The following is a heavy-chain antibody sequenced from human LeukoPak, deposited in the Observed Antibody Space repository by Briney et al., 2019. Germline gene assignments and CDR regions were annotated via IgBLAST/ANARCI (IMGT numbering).Heavy chain of an antibody. Sequence: ASVKVSCKTSGYTFTSYDINWVRQAPGQGVEWRGWISAYNGNTNYAQRLQGRVTMTTDTSTTTAYMELRNLRSDDTAVYFCARGLRYGSNYFDYWGQGTLVTVSS. CDR3: ARGLRYGSNYFDY. CDR2: ISAYNGNT. D-gene: IGHD5/OR15-5a*01. J-gene: IGHJ4*02. CDR1: GYTFTSYD. V-gene: IGHV1-18*01.